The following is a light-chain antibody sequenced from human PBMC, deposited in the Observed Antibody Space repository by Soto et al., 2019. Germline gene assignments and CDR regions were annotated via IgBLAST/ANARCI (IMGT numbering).Light chain of an antibody. Sequence: QSVLTQPASVSGSPGQSVTISCTGSSSDVGTYDLVSWYQQHPGKAPKILIYEGTKRPSGVSNRFSGSKSGNTASLTISGLQAEDEVDYFCCSYAGFSTLVFGGGTKLTVL. J-gene: IGLJ3*02. CDR3: CSYAGFSTLV. CDR1: SSDVGTYDL. CDR2: EGT. V-gene: IGLV2-23*01.